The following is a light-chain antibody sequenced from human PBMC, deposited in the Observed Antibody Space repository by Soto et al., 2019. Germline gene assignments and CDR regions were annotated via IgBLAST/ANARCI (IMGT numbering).Light chain of an antibody. V-gene: IGKV3-15*01. J-gene: IGKJ2*01. Sequence: EIVMTQSPATLSVSPGERVTLSCRASQSIGSNLAWYQQKPGQVPRLLIYGESSRATGIPTTFSGSGSGAEFTLTISSLQSEDFAIYYCQQYSKWPFTFGQGTKVDIK. CDR2: GES. CDR1: QSIGSN. CDR3: QQYSKWPFT.